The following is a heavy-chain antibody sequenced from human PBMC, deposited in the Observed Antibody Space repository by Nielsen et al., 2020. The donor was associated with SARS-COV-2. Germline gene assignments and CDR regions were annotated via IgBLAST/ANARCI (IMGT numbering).Heavy chain of an antibody. Sequence: ASVKVSCKASGYTFTGYYMHWVRQAPGQGLEWMGWINPNSGGTNYAQKFQGRVTMTTDTSTSTAYMELRSLRSDDTAVYYCARQAGEDYYYGMDVWGQGTTVTVSS. CDR2: INPNSGGT. CDR3: ARQAGEDYYYGMDV. CDR1: GYTFTGYY. J-gene: IGHJ6*02. D-gene: IGHD1-26*01. V-gene: IGHV1-2*02.